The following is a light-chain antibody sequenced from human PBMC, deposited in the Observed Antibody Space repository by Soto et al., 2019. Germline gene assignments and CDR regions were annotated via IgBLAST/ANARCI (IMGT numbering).Light chain of an antibody. CDR1: SSDVGTYKH. Sequence: QSALTQPASVSGSPGQSITISCTGTSSDVGTYKHVSWYQHHPDNAPKLLIFDDTERPSGVSTRFSASKSGSTASLTISGLQDEDEADYYCCSYATSSAFMFGGGTKLTVL. CDR2: DDT. CDR3: CSYATSSAFM. J-gene: IGLJ3*02. V-gene: IGLV2-23*01.